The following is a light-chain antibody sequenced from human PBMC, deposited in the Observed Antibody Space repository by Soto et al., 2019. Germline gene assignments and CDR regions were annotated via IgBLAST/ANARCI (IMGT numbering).Light chain of an antibody. CDR3: QQFNNWPPWT. V-gene: IGKV1-9*01. CDR2: AAS. J-gene: IGKJ1*01. CDR1: QGIGSY. Sequence: DIQMTQSPSTLSASVGDRVTITCRASQGIGSYLAWYQQKPGEAPKLLIFAASTLQSGVPSRFSGSGSGTDFTLTISSLQSEDFAVYYCQQFNNWPPWTFGQGTKVDIK.